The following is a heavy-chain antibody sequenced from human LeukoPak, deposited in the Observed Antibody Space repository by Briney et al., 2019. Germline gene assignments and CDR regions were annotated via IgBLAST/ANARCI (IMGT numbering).Heavy chain of an antibody. Sequence: GGSLRLSCAASGCTFDDYAMHWVRQAPGKGLEWVSLISWDGGSTYYADSVKGRFTISRDNSKNSLYLQMNSLRAEDTALYYCAKDRNYYDSSGLDPWGQGTLVTVSS. D-gene: IGHD3-22*01. CDR1: GCTFDDYA. J-gene: IGHJ5*02. V-gene: IGHV3-43D*04. CDR2: ISWDGGST. CDR3: AKDRNYYDSSGLDP.